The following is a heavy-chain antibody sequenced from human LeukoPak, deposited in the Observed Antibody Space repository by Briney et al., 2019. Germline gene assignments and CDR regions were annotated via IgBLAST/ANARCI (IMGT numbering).Heavy chain of an antibody. CDR3: AKWSKRSCIAAAGTRIDY. J-gene: IGHJ4*02. V-gene: IGHV3-23*01. CDR1: GFTFSSYA. Sequence: GRSLRLSCAASGFTFSSYAMSWVRQAPGKGLEWVSAISGSGGSTYYADSVKGRFTISRDNSKNTLYLQMNSLRAEDTAVYYCAKWSKRSCIAAAGTRIDYWGQGTLVTVSS. CDR2: ISGSGGST. D-gene: IGHD6-13*01.